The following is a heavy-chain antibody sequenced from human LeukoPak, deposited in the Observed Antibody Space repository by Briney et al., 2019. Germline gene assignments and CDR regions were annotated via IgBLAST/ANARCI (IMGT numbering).Heavy chain of an antibody. CDR3: ARHNLRTAAAGTDY. J-gene: IGHJ4*02. Sequence: SETLSLTCSVVGGSLTSSNQYWGWIRQPPGKGLEWIGSIYYSGRTYYNPSLKSRVTISVDTSKNQFSLKLSSVTAADTAVYYCARHNLRTAAAGTDYWGQGTLVTVSS. CDR1: GGSLTSSNQY. V-gene: IGHV4-39*01. CDR2: IYYSGRT. D-gene: IGHD6-13*01.